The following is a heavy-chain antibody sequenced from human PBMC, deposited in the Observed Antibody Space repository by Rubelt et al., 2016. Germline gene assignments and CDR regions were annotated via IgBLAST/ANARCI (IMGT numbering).Heavy chain of an antibody. J-gene: IGHJ3*01. CDR1: GYTFTGYF. CDR3: ARAGSAAFD. V-gene: IGHV1-2*02. Sequence: QVQLVQSGAEVKKPGASVKVSCKASGYTFTGYFMHWVRQAPGQGLEWMGWINPNSGGTKTAQRFQGRVTMTRDTSTSTAYMGLSGLTSDDTAVYYCARAGSAAFDWGPGTMVTVS. CDR2: INPNSGGT. D-gene: IGHD2-15*01.